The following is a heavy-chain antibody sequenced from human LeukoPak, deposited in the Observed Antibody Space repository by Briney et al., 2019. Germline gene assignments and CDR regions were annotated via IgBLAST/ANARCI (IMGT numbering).Heavy chain of an antibody. CDR3: AKDLSIGEPYYGCRDY. Sequence: GGSLRLSCVASGFTFSRQAMSWVRQAPGKGLEWVATISGDGADTYYPDSVKGRLTISRYNSKNTVYLHMKSLRAEDTAVYYCAKDLSIGEPYYGCRDYWGQGTLVTVSS. CDR2: ISGDGADT. J-gene: IGHJ4*02. V-gene: IGHV3-23*01. D-gene: IGHD3-10*01. CDR1: GFTFSRQA.